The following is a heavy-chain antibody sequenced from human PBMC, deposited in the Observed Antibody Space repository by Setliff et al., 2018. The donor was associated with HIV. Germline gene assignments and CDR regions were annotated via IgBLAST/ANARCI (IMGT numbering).Heavy chain of an antibody. CDR2: IKQDGSEK. CDR1: GFTFSRYW. V-gene: IGHV3-7*01. J-gene: IGHJ4*02. CDR3: ARDANWERGSHYFDY. D-gene: IGHD7-27*01. Sequence: GGSLRLSCAASGFTFSRYWMTWVRQAPGKGLEWVANIKQDGSEKYYVDSVKGRFTISRDNAKNSLYLQMNSLRAEDTAVYYCARDANWERGSHYFDYWGQGTLVTVSS.